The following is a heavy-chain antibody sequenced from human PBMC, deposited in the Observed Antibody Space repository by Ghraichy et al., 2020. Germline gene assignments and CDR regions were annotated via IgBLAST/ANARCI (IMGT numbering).Heavy chain of an antibody. CDR3: ARDRYSSSWYGAFDI. D-gene: IGHD6-13*01. CDR1: GGSISSYY. J-gene: IGHJ3*02. V-gene: IGHV4-59*01. CDR2: IYYSGST. Sequence: SQTLSLTCTVSGGSISSYYWSWIRQPPGKGLEWIGYIYYSGSTNYNPSLKSRVTISVDTSKNQFSLKLSPVTAADTAVYYCARDRYSSSWYGAFDIWGQGTMVTVSS.